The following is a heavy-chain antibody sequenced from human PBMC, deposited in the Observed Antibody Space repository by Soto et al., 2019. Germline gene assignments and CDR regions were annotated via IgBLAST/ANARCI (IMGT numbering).Heavy chain of an antibody. Sequence: QVQLVQSGAEVKKPGSSVKVSCKASGGTFSSYAISWVRQAPGQGLEWMGGIIPIFGTANYAQKFQGRVTITADESTSTAYMELSSLRSEDTAVYYCAGPPELTRIYYPYGMDVWGQGTTVTVSS. D-gene: IGHD1-7*01. J-gene: IGHJ6*02. CDR3: AGPPELTRIYYPYGMDV. CDR2: IIPIFGTA. V-gene: IGHV1-69*12. CDR1: GGTFSSYA.